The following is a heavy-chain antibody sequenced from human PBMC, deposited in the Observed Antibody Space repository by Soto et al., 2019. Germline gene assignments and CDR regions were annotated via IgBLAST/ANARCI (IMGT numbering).Heavy chain of an antibody. V-gene: IGHV3-30-3*01. CDR3: ARDVLGEGGPGEWEPYRYNYFDY. J-gene: IGHJ4*02. CDR1: GFTFSSYA. CDR2: ISYDGSNK. D-gene: IGHD1-26*01. Sequence: GGSLRLSCAASGFTFSSYAMHWVRQAPGKGLEWVAVISYDGSNKYYADSVKGRFTISRDNSKNTLYPQMNSLRAVDTAVYYCARDVLGEGGPGEWEPYRYNYFDYWGQGTLVTVSS.